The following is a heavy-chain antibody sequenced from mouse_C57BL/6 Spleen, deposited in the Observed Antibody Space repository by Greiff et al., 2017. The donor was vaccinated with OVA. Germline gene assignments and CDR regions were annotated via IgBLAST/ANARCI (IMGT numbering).Heavy chain of an antibody. Sequence: VKLQESGAELVRPGTSVKVSCKASGYAFTNYLIEWVKQRPGQGLEWIGVINPGSGGTNYNEKFKGKATLTAGKSSSTAYMQLSSLTSEDSAVYFCARSDSSYYYAMDYWGQGTSVTVSS. D-gene: IGHD2-13*01. V-gene: IGHV1-54*01. CDR3: ARSDSSYYYAMDY. J-gene: IGHJ4*01. CDR1: GYAFTNYL. CDR2: INPGSGGT.